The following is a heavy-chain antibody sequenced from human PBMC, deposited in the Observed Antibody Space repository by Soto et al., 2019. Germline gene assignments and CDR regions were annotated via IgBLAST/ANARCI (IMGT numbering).Heavy chain of an antibody. CDR3: AATYSGRDCAVDY. D-gene: IGHD1-26*01. V-gene: IGHV3-30*03. J-gene: IGHJ4*01. CDR1: GFTFSSYG. CDR2: ISDDGSNK. Sequence: VQLVESGGGVVQPGRSLRLSCAASGFTFSSYGIHWVRQAPGKGLEWVAVISDDGSNKYYADSVKGRFTISRDNSKTTLWLQMNSLRPEVTAVFYCAATYSGRDCAVDYGGHGTLVTVSS.